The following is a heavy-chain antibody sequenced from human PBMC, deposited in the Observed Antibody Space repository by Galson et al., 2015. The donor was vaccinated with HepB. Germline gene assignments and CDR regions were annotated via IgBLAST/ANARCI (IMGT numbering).Heavy chain of an antibody. CDR2: ISAYNGNT. D-gene: IGHD2-2*01. J-gene: IGHJ6*02. Sequence: SVKVSCKASGYTFTSYGISWVRQAPGQGLEWMGWISAYNGNTNYAQKLQGRVTMTTDTSTSTAYMELRSLRSDDTAVYYCARDLRCSSTSCPLGDYYYYGMDVWGQGTTVTVSS. CDR3: ARDLRCSSTSCPLGDYYYYGMDV. V-gene: IGHV1-18*01. CDR1: GYTFTSYG.